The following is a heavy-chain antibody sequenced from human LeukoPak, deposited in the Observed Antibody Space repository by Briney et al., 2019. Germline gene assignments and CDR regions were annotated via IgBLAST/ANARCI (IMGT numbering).Heavy chain of an antibody. CDR3: ARDFDIVVVPAAIGLAYYYGMDV. V-gene: IGHV3-21*01. J-gene: IGHJ6*02. CDR2: ISSSSSYI. Sequence: GGSLRLSCAASGFTFSSYSMNWVRQAPGKGLEWVLSISSSSSYIYYADSVKGRFTISRDNAKNSLYLQMNSLRAEDTAVYYCARDFDIVVVPAAIGLAYYYGMDVWGQGTTVTVSS. CDR1: GFTFSSYS. D-gene: IGHD2-2*02.